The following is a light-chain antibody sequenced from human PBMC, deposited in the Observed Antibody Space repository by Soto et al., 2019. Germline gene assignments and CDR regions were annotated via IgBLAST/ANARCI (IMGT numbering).Light chain of an antibody. CDR1: HGICTA. CDR3: QHYSDWPLT. J-gene: IGKJ4*01. V-gene: IGKV3-15*01. CDR2: GAS. Sequence: EIVMTQSPATLSVSPGEGATLSCRASHGICTALAWYQHKPGQTPRLLMYGASIRATGVPARFSGSASGTEFTLTISSLQSEDFAAYYCQHYSDWPLTFGGGTKVESK.